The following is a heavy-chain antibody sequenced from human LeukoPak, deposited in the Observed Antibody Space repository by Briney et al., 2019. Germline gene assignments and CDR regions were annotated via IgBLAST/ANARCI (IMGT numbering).Heavy chain of an antibody. CDR3: AKADHHFDY. CDR2: ISGSSDVI. Sequence: QPGGSLRLSCAGSGFTFSTNAMSWVRQAPGKGLEWVSAISGSSDVIYYADSVKGRFAISRDNSRSTVYLQMNRLRAEDTAMYYCAKADHHFDYWGQGALVTVSS. J-gene: IGHJ4*02. V-gene: IGHV3-23*01. CDR1: GFTFSTNA.